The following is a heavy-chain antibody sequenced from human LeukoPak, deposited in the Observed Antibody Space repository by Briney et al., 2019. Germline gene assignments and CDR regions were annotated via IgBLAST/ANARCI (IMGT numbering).Heavy chain of an antibody. Sequence: ASVKVSCKASGGTFSSYAISWVRQAPGQGLEWMGGIIPIFGTANYAQKFQGRVTITADESTSTAYMELSSLRSEDTAVYYCAREGGGAVVTDAFDIWGQGTMVTVSS. CDR2: IIPIFGTA. CDR3: AREGGGAVVTDAFDI. CDR1: GGTFSSYA. D-gene: IGHD3-22*01. V-gene: IGHV1-69*13. J-gene: IGHJ3*02.